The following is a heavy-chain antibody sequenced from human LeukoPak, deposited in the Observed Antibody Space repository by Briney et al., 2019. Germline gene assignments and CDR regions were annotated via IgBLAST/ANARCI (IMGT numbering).Heavy chain of an antibody. V-gene: IGHV3-74*01. Sequence: GGSLRLSCTASGFAFSSSWMFWVRQAPGKGLVWVSQINPEGASTAYGDPAKGRFTTSRDNAKNALYLQMNSLRVEDTAVYYCARGTPITAGIDFWGQGTLVTVSS. J-gene: IGHJ4*02. D-gene: IGHD6-19*01. CDR2: INPEGAST. CDR3: ARGTPITAGIDF. CDR1: GFAFSSSW.